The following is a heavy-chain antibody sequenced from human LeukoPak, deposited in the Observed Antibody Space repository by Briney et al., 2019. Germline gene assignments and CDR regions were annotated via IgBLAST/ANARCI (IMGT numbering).Heavy chain of an antibody. CDR1: GGTFSSYA. D-gene: IGHD5-24*01. Sequence: ASVTVSCKASGGTFSSYAISWVRQAPGQGLEWMGGIIALFGTANYAQKFQGRLTITADVSTSTAYMELSSLRSEDTAVYYCARIRDGYNSYFFYGMDVWGQGTTVTVSS. CDR3: ARIRDGYNSYFFYGMDV. CDR2: IIALFGTA. V-gene: IGHV1-69*13. J-gene: IGHJ6*02.